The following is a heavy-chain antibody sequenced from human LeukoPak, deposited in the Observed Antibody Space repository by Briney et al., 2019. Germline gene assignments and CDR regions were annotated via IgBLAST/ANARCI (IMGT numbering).Heavy chain of an antibody. CDR1: GFTFSSYE. Sequence: PGGSLRLSCAASGFTFSSYEMNWVRQASGKGLEWVSYISSSGSTIYYADSVKGRFSISRDNAKNSLYLQMNSLRAEDTAVYYCARASGEYDYRGQGTLVTVSS. CDR2: ISSSGSTI. J-gene: IGHJ4*02. D-gene: IGHD4-17*01. V-gene: IGHV3-48*03. CDR3: ARASGEYDY.